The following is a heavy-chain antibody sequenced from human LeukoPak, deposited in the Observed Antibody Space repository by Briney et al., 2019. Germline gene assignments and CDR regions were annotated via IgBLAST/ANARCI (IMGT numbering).Heavy chain of an antibody. Sequence: ASVKVSCTASGYTFTSYYIDWVRQAPGQGLEWMGWINPNLGDTDYAHNFQGKVTFTRNTALSTVYMELRSLTSDDTAVYYCARGSCRYEDRGLGPWGQGTLVTVSS. CDR2: INPNLGDT. J-gene: IGHJ5*02. D-gene: IGHD2-2*01. V-gene: IGHV1-8*03. CDR1: GYTFTSYY. CDR3: ARGSCRYEDRGLGP.